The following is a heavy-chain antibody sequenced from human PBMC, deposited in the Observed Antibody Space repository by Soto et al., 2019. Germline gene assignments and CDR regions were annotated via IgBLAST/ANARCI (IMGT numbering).Heavy chain of an antibody. J-gene: IGHJ4*02. CDR2: ISGSGGST. CDR1: GFTFSSYA. V-gene: IGHV3-23*01. D-gene: IGHD3-3*01. CDR3: AKNGLTYYDFWSGYYHLDY. Sequence: GGSLRLSCAASGFTFSSYAMSWVRQAPGKGLEWVSAISGSGGSTYYADSVKGRFTISRDNSKNTLYLQMNSLRAEDTAVYYCAKNGLTYYDFWSGYYHLDYWGQGTLVTVSS.